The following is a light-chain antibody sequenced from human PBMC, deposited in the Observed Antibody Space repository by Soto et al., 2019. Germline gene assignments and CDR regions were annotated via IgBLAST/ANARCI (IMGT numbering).Light chain of an antibody. CDR2: EVS. Sequence: QSALTQPASVSGPPGQSITTSCTGTSSDVGGYNYVSWYQQHPGKAPKLMIYEVSNRPSGVSNRFSGSKSGNTASLTISGLQAEDEADYYCSSYTSSSTLVFGGGTKLTVL. V-gene: IGLV2-14*01. CDR1: SSDVGGYNY. CDR3: SSYTSSSTLV. J-gene: IGLJ2*01.